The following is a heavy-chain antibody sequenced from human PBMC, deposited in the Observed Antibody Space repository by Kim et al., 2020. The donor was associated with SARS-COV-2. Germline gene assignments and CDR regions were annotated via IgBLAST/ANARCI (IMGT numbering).Heavy chain of an antibody. D-gene: IGHD2-2*01. Sequence: GSLRLSCAASGFTFSDYYMSWIRQAPGKGLEWVSYISSSSSYTNYADSVKGRFTISRDNAKNSLYLQMNSLRAEDTAVYYCARVKCSSTSCGYDYYYYYGMDVWGQGTTVTVSS. J-gene: IGHJ6*02. CDR1: GFTFSDYY. CDR3: ARVKCSSTSCGYDYYYYYGMDV. V-gene: IGHV3-11*05. CDR2: ISSSSSYT.